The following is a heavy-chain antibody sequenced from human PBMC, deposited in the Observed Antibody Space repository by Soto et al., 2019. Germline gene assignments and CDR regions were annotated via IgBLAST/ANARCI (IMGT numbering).Heavy chain of an antibody. V-gene: IGHV1-18*04. Sequence: ASVKVCCKASGYTFTSYGISWVRQAPGQGLEWMGWISAYNGNTNYAQKLQGRVTMTTXTSTSTAYIELRSLRSDDTAVYNCARDQVVVVPAANTYYDDYYGMDVWRQGTTVTVSS. D-gene: IGHD2-2*01. CDR1: GYTFTSYG. J-gene: IGHJ6*02. CDR3: ARDQVVVVPAANTYYDDYYGMDV. CDR2: ISAYNGNT.